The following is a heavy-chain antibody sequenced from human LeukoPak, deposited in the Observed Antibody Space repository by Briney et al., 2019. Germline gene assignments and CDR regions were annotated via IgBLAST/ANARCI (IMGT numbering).Heavy chain of an antibody. CDR1: GYGFPSYW. CDR2: IYPGDSDT. J-gene: IGHJ4*02. V-gene: IGHV5-51*01. CDR3: AIDTNNYYGSGSFDY. Sequence: GESLKISCNGSGYGFPSYWIGWVRQMPGKGLEWMGIIYPGDSDTRYSPSFQGQVTISADKSISTAYLQWSSLKASDTAMYYCAIDTNNYYGSGSFDYWGQGTLVTVSS. D-gene: IGHD3-10*01.